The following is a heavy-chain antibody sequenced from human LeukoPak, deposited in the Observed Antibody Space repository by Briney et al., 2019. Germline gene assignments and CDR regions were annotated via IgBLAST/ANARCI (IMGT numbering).Heavy chain of an antibody. V-gene: IGHV4/OR15-8*01. Sequence: SETLSLTCAVSGASIASHSWWSWVRQPPGKGLEWIGEVYHSGGANYKPSLKSRVTISVDTSRNHFSLMLTSVTAADTAVYFCAYNRNFALDNWGQGTLVTVSS. D-gene: IGHD1-14*01. CDR2: VYHSGGA. CDR1: GASIASHSW. CDR3: AYNRNFALDN. J-gene: IGHJ4*01.